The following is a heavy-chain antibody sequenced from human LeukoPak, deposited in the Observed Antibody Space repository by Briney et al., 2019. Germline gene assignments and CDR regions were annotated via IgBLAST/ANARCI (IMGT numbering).Heavy chain of an antibody. D-gene: IGHD1-26*01. CDR1: GFIVSSNY. CDR3: ARLRGGTYFDY. CDR2: IYSGGST. J-gene: IGHJ4*02. Sequence: GGSLRLSCAASGFIVSSNYMTWVRQAPRKGLEWVSVIYSGGSTYYADSVKGRFTISRDNSKNTLYLQMNSLRAEDTAVYYCARLRGGTYFDYWGQGTLVTVSS. V-gene: IGHV3-66*01.